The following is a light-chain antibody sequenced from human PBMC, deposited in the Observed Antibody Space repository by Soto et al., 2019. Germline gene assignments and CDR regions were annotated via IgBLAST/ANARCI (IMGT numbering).Light chain of an antibody. Sequence: EIVMTQSPATLSVSPGERATLSCRASQSVSTNLAWYQQKPGQAPRLLISNASTRATGIPARFSGSGSGTEFTLTISSLQSEDFAVYYCQQYNNWPRTFGPGTKVDIK. CDR1: QSVSTN. CDR2: NAS. CDR3: QQYNNWPRT. V-gene: IGKV3-15*01. J-gene: IGKJ3*01.